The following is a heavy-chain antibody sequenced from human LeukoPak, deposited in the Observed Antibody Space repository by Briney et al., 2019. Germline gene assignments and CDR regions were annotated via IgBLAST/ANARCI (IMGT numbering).Heavy chain of an antibody. Sequence: PGGSLRLSCAASGFTFSSYAMSWVRQAPGKGLEWIGEINHSGSTNYNPSLKSRVTISVDTSKNQFSLKLSSVTAADTAVYYCARTTVTTWYYYYYYGMDVWGQGTTVTVSS. D-gene: IGHD4-11*01. CDR3: ARTTVTTWYYYYYYGMDV. CDR1: GFTFSSYA. J-gene: IGHJ6*02. V-gene: IGHV4-34*01. CDR2: INHSGST.